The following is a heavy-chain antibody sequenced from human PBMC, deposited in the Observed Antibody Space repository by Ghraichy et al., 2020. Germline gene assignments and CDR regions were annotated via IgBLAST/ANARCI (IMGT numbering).Heavy chain of an antibody. J-gene: IGHJ6*02. V-gene: IGHV3-21*01. CDR3: TRDLAVDFGMDV. CDR1: GFSFNSFG. CDR2: ISSSSQFI. Sequence: LSLTCAASGFSFNSFGMNLVRQSPGKGLEWVSFISSSSQFIYYVDSVKGRFTISRDNTKNSLYLEMNSLRAEDSAVYFCTRDLAVDFGMDVWGPGTTVTVS. D-gene: IGHD2/OR15-2a*01.